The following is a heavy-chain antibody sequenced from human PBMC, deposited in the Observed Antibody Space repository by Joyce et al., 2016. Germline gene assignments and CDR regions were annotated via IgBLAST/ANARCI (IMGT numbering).Heavy chain of an antibody. CDR3: ARDRGYCSGGSCRSPGDYYYGMDV. CDR2: INPNSGGT. J-gene: IGHJ6*02. V-gene: IGHV1-2*02. CDR1: GYTVTGYN. D-gene: IGHD2-15*01. Sequence: QVQLVQSGAEVKKPGASVKVSCKASGYTVTGYNMHWVRQAPGQGHEWMGWINPNSGGTIYAQKFQGRVTMTRDTSISTAYMERSRLRSDDTAVYYCARDRGYCSGGSCRSPGDYYYGMDVWGQGTTVTVSS.